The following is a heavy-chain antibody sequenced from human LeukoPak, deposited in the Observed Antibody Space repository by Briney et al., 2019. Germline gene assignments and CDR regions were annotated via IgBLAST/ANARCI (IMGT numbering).Heavy chain of an antibody. CDR3: ATSGGYSSPFGY. J-gene: IGHJ4*02. CDR2: IYASGST. Sequence: SETLSLTCTVSGGSISTYYCNWIRQPPGKGLEWIGYIYASGSTNYNPSLQSRVTISVDTYKTQFSLDLRSVTAADTAVYYCATSGGYSSPFGYWGQGTLVAVSS. V-gene: IGHV4-4*09. CDR1: GGSISTYY. D-gene: IGHD3-10*01.